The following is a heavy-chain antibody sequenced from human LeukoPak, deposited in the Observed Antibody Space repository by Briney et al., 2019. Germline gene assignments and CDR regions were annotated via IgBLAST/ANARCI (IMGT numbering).Heavy chain of an antibody. D-gene: IGHD4-17*01. V-gene: IGHV1-69*01. Sequence: SVKVSCKASGGTFSSYAISWVRQAPGQGLEWMGGITPIFGTANYAQKFQGRVTITADESTSTAYMELSSLRSEDTAVYYCARTTVTTRRSWVFDYWGQGTLVTVSS. CDR1: GGTFSSYA. J-gene: IGHJ4*02. CDR3: ARTTVTTRRSWVFDY. CDR2: ITPIFGTA.